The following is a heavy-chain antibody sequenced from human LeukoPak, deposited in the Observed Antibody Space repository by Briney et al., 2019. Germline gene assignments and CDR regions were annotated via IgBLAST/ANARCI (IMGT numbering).Heavy chain of an antibody. V-gene: IGHV7-4-1*02. CDR2: INTNAGNP. Sequence: ASVKVSCKASGYTFTSYAMNWVRQAPGQGLEWMGWINTNAGNPTYAQGFTGRFVFSLDTSVSTAYLQISSLKAEDTAVYYRARRGVVVAAAFDYWGQGTLVTVSS. J-gene: IGHJ4*02. D-gene: IGHD2-15*01. CDR1: GYTFTSYA. CDR3: ARRGVVVAAAFDY.